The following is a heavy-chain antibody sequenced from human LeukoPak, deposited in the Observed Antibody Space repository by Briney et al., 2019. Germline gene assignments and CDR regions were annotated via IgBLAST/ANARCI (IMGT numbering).Heavy chain of an antibody. D-gene: IGHD2-21*02. J-gene: IGHJ4*02. CDR2: IIPIFGTA. Sequence: SVKVSCKASGGTFSSYAISWVRQAPGQGLEWMGGIIPIFGTANYAQKFQGRVTITADESTSTAYMELSSPRSEDTAVYYCANGNCGGDCYWYFDYWGQGTLVTVSS. V-gene: IGHV1-69*13. CDR3: ANGNCGGDCYWYFDY. CDR1: GGTFSSYA.